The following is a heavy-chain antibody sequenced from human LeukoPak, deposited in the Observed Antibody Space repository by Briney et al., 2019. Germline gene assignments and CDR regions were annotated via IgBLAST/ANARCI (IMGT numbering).Heavy chain of an antibody. D-gene: IGHD1-26*01. Sequence: SETLSLTCTVSGVSISSSSVYWSWIRQPPGKGLEWIVTISYSGSTTSYNPSLKSRVTISVDTSKNQFSLKLNSVTAADTAVYYCVRRTSGSYSDYWGQGTLVTVSS. CDR3: VRRTSGSYSDY. CDR1: GVSISSSSVY. V-gene: IGHV4-39*01. CDR2: ISYSGSTT. J-gene: IGHJ4*02.